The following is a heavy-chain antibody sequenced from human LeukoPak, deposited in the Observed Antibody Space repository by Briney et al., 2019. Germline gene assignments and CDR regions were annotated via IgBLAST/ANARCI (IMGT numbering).Heavy chain of an antibody. CDR2: ISGSGGST. CDR1: GFTFGSYA. D-gene: IGHD6-13*01. V-gene: IGHV3-23*01. J-gene: IGHJ5*02. CDR3: AKGSYSSSWYAGIDWFDP. Sequence: GGSLRLSCAASGFTFGSYAMSWVRQAPGKGLEWVSAISGSGGSTYYADSVKGRFTISRDNSKNTLYLQMNSLRAEDTAVYYCAKGSYSSSWYAGIDWFDPWGQGTLVTVSS.